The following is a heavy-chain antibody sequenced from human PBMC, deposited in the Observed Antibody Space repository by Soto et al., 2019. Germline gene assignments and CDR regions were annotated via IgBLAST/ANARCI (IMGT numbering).Heavy chain of an antibody. J-gene: IGHJ1*01. V-gene: IGHV3-23*01. D-gene: IGHD6-13*01. Sequence: GGSLRLSCAASGFTFSSYAMSWVHQAPGKGLEWVSAISGSGGSTYYADSVKGRFTISRDNSKNTLYLQMNSLRAEDTAVYYCAKDNFGYKYFQHWGQGTLVTVSS. CDR3: AKDNFGYKYFQH. CDR2: ISGSGGST. CDR1: GFTFSSYA.